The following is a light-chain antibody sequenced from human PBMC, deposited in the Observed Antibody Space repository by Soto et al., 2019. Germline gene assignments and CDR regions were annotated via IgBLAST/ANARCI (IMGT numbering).Light chain of an antibody. V-gene: IGKV3D-20*02. Sequence: EIVLTQSPGTLSLSPGKRATLSCRASQSISSSYLAWYQQRPGQAPRLLIYGASGRATGIPDRFSGSGSGTDFTLTISRLEPEDFAVYYCQQRSNWITFGQGTRLEIK. CDR3: QQRSNWIT. CDR1: QSISSSY. J-gene: IGKJ5*01. CDR2: GAS.